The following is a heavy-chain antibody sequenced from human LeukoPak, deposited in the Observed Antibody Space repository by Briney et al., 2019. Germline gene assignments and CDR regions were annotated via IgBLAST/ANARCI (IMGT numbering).Heavy chain of an antibody. CDR1: GFTFSTYA. Sequence: GGSLRLSCAASGFTFSTYAMTWVRQAPGKGLEWVSAISGSGGSTYYADSVKGRFTISRDNSKNTLYLQMNSLRAEDTAVYYCASHSAYYYDSSGYYVEYFQHWGQGTLVTVSS. D-gene: IGHD3-22*01. J-gene: IGHJ1*01. V-gene: IGHV3-23*01. CDR2: ISGSGGST. CDR3: ASHSAYYYDSSGYYVEYFQH.